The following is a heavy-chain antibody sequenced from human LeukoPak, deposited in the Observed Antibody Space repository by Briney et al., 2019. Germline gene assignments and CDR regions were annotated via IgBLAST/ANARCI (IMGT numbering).Heavy chain of an antibody. J-gene: IGHJ4*02. D-gene: IGHD5-18*01. CDR2: ISSSSSTI. CDR1: GFNFKNYE. V-gene: IGHV3-48*01. CDR3: AKGWDVDTAIDY. Sequence: PGGSLRLSCTVSGFNFKNYEMNWVRQAPGKWLEWVSYISSSSSTIYYADSVKGRFTISRDNAKNSLYLQMNSLRPEDTAVYYCAKGWDVDTAIDYWGQGTLVTVSS.